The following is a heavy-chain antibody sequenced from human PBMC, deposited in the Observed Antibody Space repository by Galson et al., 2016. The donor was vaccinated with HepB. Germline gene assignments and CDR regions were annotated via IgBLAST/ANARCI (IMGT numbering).Heavy chain of an antibody. Sequence: SLRLSCAASGFTFSSYALSWVRQAPGKGLEWVSAVSGSDDYSTYYADSVKGRFTISRDNSKSTMYLQMKSLTVEDTALYYCAGQYSSTWASFEYWGQGTMVTVSS. V-gene: IGHV3-23*01. CDR2: VSGSDDYST. CDR1: GFTFSSYA. J-gene: IGHJ4*02. D-gene: IGHD6-13*01. CDR3: AGQYSSTWASFEY.